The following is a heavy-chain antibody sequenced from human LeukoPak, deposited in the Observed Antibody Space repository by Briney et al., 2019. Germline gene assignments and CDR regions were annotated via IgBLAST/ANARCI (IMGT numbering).Heavy chain of an antibody. CDR2: ISYDGSNK. CDR1: GFTFSSYG. CDR3: AKSYGLGSYFDY. V-gene: IGHV3-30*18. J-gene: IGHJ4*02. D-gene: IGHD3-10*01. Sequence: PGGSLRLSCAASGFTFSSYGMHWVRQAPGKGLEWVAVISYDGSNKYYADSVKGRFTISRDNSKNTLYLQMNSLRAEDTALYYCAKSYGLGSYFDYWGQGTLVTVSS.